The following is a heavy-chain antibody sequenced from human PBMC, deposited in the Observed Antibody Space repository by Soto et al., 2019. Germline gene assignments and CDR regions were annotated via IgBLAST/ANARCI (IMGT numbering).Heavy chain of an antibody. CDR1: GGNFRSES. Sequence: SVKVSCKASGGNFRSESINWVRQAPGQGLEWMGGIIPFFATSDYAQKFQGRVSMTIDTSTTTAYMELRSLTSDDTAVYYCAKNGQPPYYYYGLDVWGQGTKVTVSS. J-gene: IGHJ6*02. D-gene: IGHD2-8*01. V-gene: IGHV1-69*05. CDR3: AKNGQPPYYYYGLDV. CDR2: IIPFFATS.